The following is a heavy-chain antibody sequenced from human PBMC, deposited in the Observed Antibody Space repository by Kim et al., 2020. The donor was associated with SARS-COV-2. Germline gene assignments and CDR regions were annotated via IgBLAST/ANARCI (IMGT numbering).Heavy chain of an antibody. Sequence: ASVKVSCKASGYTFTGYYMHWVRQAPGQGLEWMGWINPNSGGTNYAQKFQGRVTMTRDTSISTAYMELSRLRSDDTAVYYCARDLGSGSYYFGGYYFDYWGQGTLVTVSS. D-gene: IGHD3-10*01. CDR2: INPNSGGT. V-gene: IGHV1-2*02. CDR1: GYTFTGYY. J-gene: IGHJ4*02. CDR3: ARDLGSGSYYFGGYYFDY.